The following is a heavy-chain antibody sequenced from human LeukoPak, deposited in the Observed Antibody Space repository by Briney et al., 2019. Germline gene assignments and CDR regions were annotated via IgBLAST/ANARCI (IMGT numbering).Heavy chain of an antibody. CDR1: GFTFNSYA. J-gene: IGHJ3*02. Sequence: PGGSLRLSCAASGFTFNSYAMSWVRQAPGKGLEWVSTVSGSTGSTYYADSVKGRFNISRDNSKNTLFLQMNSLRAEDTAVYYCAKDPTYNSDAFDIWGQGTMVTVSS. D-gene: IGHD1-20*01. CDR2: VSGSTGST. CDR3: AKDPTYNSDAFDI. V-gene: IGHV3-23*01.